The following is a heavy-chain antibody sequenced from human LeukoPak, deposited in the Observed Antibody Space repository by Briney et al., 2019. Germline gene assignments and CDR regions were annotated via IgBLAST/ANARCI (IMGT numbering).Heavy chain of an antibody. CDR3: AREGWPDIVATIDY. Sequence: SVNVSCKASGGTFSSYAISWVRQAPGQGLEWMGGIIPIFGTANYAQKFQGRVAITADKSTSTAYMELSSLRSEDTAVYYCAREGWPDIVATIDYWGQGTLVTVSS. V-gene: IGHV1-69*06. D-gene: IGHD5-12*01. CDR1: GGTFSSYA. CDR2: IIPIFGTA. J-gene: IGHJ4*02.